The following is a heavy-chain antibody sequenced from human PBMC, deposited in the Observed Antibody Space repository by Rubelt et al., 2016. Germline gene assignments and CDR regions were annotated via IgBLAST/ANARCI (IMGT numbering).Heavy chain of an antibody. CDR1: GFTLSSHS. V-gene: IGHV3-48*04. CDR2: ISSTGRTI. J-gene: IGHJ3*02. CDR3: ARSVPANQKNDAFDI. Sequence: EVQLVESGGGLAQPGGSLRLSCAVSGFTLSSHSMNWVRQAPGKGLEWVSYISSTGRTIHYADSVKGRFTISRDNAKKSVYLQMNSLRAEDTALYYCARSVPANQKNDAFDIWGQGTMVTVSS. D-gene: IGHD1-14*01.